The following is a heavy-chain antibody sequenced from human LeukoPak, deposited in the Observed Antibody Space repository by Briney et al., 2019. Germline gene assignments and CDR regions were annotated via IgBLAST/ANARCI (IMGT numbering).Heavy chain of an antibody. V-gene: IGHV1-18*01. D-gene: IGHD4-17*01. CDR3: ARVSHGDTEFDY. CDR2: ISAYNGNT. J-gene: IGHJ4*02. Sequence: ASVKVSCKASGYTFTSYGISWVRQAPGQGLEWMGWISAYNGNTNYAQKLQGRVTMTTDTSTSTAYMELRGLRSDDTAVYYCARVSHGDTEFDYWGQGTLVTVSS. CDR1: GYTFTSYG.